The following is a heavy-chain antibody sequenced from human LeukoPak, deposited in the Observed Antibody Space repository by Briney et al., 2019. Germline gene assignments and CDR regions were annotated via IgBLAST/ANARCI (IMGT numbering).Heavy chain of an antibody. CDR2: ISSSSSYI. CDR1: GFTFSSYS. Sequence: GGSLRLSCAASGFTFSSYSMNWVRQAPGKGLEWVSSISSSSSYIYYADSAKGRFTISRDNAKNSLYLQMNSLRAEDTAVYYCARGSGYKGYFDYWGQGTLVTVSS. D-gene: IGHD3-22*01. CDR3: ARGSGYKGYFDY. V-gene: IGHV3-21*03. J-gene: IGHJ4*02.